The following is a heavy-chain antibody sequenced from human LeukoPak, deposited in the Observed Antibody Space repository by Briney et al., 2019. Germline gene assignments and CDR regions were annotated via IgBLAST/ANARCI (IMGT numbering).Heavy chain of an antibody. J-gene: IGHJ6*02. CDR1: GYTFTGYY. V-gene: IGHV1-2*02. CDR2: INPNSGGT. D-gene: IGHD6-19*01. CDR3: AGQAVAGGYYYGMDV. Sequence: ASVKVSCKASGYTFTGYYMHWVRQAPGQGLEWMGWINPNSGGTNYAQKFQDRVTMTRDTSISTAYMELSRLRSDDTAVYYCAGQAVAGGYYYGMDVWGQGTTVTVSS.